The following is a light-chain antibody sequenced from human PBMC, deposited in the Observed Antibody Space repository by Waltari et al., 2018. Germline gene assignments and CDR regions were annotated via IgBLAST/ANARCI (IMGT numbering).Light chain of an antibody. CDR1: NRAVGSYYY. CDR3: CSYAGSSTFV. CDR2: DAS. J-gene: IGLJ1*01. Sequence: QSALTQPASVSGSPGPSITISCTGTNRAVGSYYYVSWYQRHPGKAPKLTLYDASKRPSGVSDRFSGFKSGNTASLTISGLQTEDEAEYFCCSYAGSSTFVFGGGTKVTVL. V-gene: IGLV2-23*01.